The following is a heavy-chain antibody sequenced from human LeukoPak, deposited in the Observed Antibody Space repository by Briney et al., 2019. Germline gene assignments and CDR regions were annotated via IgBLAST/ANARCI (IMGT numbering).Heavy chain of an antibody. Sequence: PGGSLRLSCAASGFTFSSYWMHWVRQAPGKGLVWVSRINSDGSSTSYADSVKGRFTISRDNAKNTLYLQMNSLRAEDTAVYYCARAHSSGWYTTYYYYGMDVWGQGTTVTVSS. CDR3: ARAHSSGWYTTYYYYGMDV. CDR2: INSDGSST. J-gene: IGHJ6*02. V-gene: IGHV3-74*01. D-gene: IGHD6-19*01. CDR1: GFTFSSYW.